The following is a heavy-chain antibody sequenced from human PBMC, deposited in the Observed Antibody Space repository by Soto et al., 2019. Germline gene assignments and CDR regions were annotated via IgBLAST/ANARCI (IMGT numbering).Heavy chain of an antibody. Sequence: QVQLQESGPGLVKPSQTLSLTCTVSGGSISSGGYYWSWIRQHPGKGLEWIGYSYYGGSTYYNPSLRSRVTISVDTAKNQFSLKLSSVTAADTAVYHSARDLDMGKFDPWGQGTLVTVSS. CDR2: SYYGGST. CDR3: ARDLDMGKFDP. V-gene: IGHV4-31*03. CDR1: GGSISSGGYY. D-gene: IGHD2-2*03. J-gene: IGHJ5*02.